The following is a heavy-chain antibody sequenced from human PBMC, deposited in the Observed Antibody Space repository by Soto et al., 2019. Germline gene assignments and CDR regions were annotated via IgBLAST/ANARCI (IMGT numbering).Heavy chain of an antibody. Sequence: GGSLRLSCAASGFTFSSYSMNWVRQAPGKGLEWVSSISSSSSYIYYADSVKGRFTISRDNAKNSLYLQTNSLRAEDTAVYYCARLSYYGSGSYYNGDAFDIWGQGTMVTVSS. CDR1: GFTFSSYS. D-gene: IGHD3-10*01. CDR2: ISSSSSYI. J-gene: IGHJ3*02. V-gene: IGHV3-21*01. CDR3: ARLSYYGSGSYYNGDAFDI.